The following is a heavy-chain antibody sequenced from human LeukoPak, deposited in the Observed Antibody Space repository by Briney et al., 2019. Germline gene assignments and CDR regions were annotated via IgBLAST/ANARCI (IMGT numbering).Heavy chain of an antibody. V-gene: IGHV3-43D*03. CDR3: AKDYGYYYYMDV. CDR2: ISWDGGST. CDR1: GFTFDDYA. D-gene: IGHD4-17*01. Sequence: GGSLRLSCAASGFTFDDYAMHWVRQAPGKGLEWVSLISWDGGSTYYADSVKGRFTISRDNSKNSLYLQMNSLRAEDTALYYCAKDYGYYYYMDVWDKGTTVTVSS. J-gene: IGHJ6*03.